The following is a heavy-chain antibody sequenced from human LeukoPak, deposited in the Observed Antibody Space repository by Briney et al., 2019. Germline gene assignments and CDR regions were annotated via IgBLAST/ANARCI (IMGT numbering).Heavy chain of an antibody. Sequence: GESLKISCKGSGYSFTSYWIGWVRQMPGKGLEWMEIIYPGDSDTRYSPSFQGQVTISADKSISTAYLQWSSLKASDTAMYYCARRRPAPTSTVVDAFDIWGQGTMVTVSS. J-gene: IGHJ3*02. D-gene: IGHD4-23*01. CDR3: ARRRPAPTSTVVDAFDI. CDR2: IYPGDSDT. CDR1: GYSFTSYW. V-gene: IGHV5-51*01.